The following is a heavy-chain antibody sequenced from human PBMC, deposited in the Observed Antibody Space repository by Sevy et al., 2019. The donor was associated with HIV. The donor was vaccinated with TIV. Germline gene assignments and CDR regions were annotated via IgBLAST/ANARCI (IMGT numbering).Heavy chain of an antibody. D-gene: IGHD6-19*01. Sequence: GGSLRLSCVASGFTFSSYSMNWVRQAPGKGLEWVSYISSSSDSSRTLYYADSVKGRFSISRDNAKNSVHLQMTSLRVEDTAVYYCAGPDLSGWYFDFWGQGTLVTVSS. CDR3: AGPDLSGWYFDF. J-gene: IGHJ4*01. CDR2: ISSSSDSSRTL. V-gene: IGHV3-48*01. CDR1: GFTFSSYS.